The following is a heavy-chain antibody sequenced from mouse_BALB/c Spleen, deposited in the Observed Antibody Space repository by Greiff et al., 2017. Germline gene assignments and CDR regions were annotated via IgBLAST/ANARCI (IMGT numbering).Heavy chain of an antibody. J-gene: IGHJ4*01. CDR2: ISDGGSYT. V-gene: IGHV5-4*02. CDR3: ARGPTSAMDY. Sequence: EVKLMESGGGLVKPGGSLKLSCAASGFTFSDYYMYWVRQTPEKRLEWVATISDGGSYTYYPDSVKGRFTISRDNAKNNLYLQMSSLKSEDTAMYYCARGPTSAMDYWGQGTSVTVSS. CDR1: GFTFSDYY.